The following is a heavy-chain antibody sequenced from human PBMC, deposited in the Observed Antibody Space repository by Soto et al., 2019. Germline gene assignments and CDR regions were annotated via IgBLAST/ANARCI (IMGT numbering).Heavy chain of an antibody. CDR3: ARDDESGGNAPYNWFDP. Sequence: ASVKVSCKASGYTFTSYGISWVRQAPGQGLEWMGWISAYNGNTNYAQKLQGRVTMTTDTSTSTAYMELRSLRSDDTAVYYCARDDESGGNAPYNWFDPWGQGTLVTVSS. CDR1: GYTFTSYG. V-gene: IGHV1-18*01. CDR2: ISAYNGNT. J-gene: IGHJ5*02. D-gene: IGHD2-15*01.